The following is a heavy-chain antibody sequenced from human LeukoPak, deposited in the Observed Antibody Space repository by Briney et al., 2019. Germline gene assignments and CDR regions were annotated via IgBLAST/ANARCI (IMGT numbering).Heavy chain of an antibody. J-gene: IGHJ4*02. Sequence: PGGSLRLSCAASGLTFSSFAMNSVRQAPGKGLEWVSTMSGNATSTYYADSVKGRFTISRDNSKSTLYLQTNSLRADDTAVYYCAKRTSGSSWYSSDSWGQGTLVTVSS. V-gene: IGHV3-23*01. CDR2: MSGNATST. CDR3: AKRTSGSSWYSSDS. CDR1: GLTFSSFA. D-gene: IGHD6-13*01.